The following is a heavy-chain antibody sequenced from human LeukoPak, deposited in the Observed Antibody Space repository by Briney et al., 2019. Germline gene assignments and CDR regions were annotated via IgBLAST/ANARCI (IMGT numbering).Heavy chain of an antibody. Sequence: GGSLRLSCAASGFTFSSYAMNWVRQAPGKGLEWVSYISSSGSTIYYADSVKGRFTISRDNAKNSLYLQMNSLRAEDTAVYYCARESSSGWYYFDYWGQGTLVTVSS. CDR3: ARESSSGWYYFDY. V-gene: IGHV3-48*03. D-gene: IGHD6-19*01. CDR2: ISSSGSTI. CDR1: GFTFSSYA. J-gene: IGHJ4*02.